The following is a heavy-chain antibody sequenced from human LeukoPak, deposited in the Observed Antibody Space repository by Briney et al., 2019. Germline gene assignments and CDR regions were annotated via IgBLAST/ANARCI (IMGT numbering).Heavy chain of an antibody. D-gene: IGHD4-23*01. J-gene: IGHJ4*02. CDR1: GGSISSSSYY. CDR2: IYYSGTT. CDR3: ARPYGGNPGYFDY. Sequence: PSETLSLTCTVSGGSISSSSYYWGWIRQPPGKGLEWIGNIYYSGTTYYNPSLKSRVTISVDTSKNQFSLKLSSVTAADTAVYYCARPYGGNPGYFDYWGQGTLVTVSS. V-gene: IGHV4-39*01.